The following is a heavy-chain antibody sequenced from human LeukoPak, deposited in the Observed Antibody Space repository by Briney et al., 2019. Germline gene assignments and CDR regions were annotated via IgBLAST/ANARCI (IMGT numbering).Heavy chain of an antibody. V-gene: IGHV3-7*01. Sequence: GGSLRLSCAASGFIFKKYWMNWVRQVPGKGLECLANIKEDGSETYYADSVKGRFTISRDNAKNSLYLQMNSLRAEDTAVYYCARDLLGEPGNFDYWGQGTLVIVSS. J-gene: IGHJ4*02. CDR2: IKEDGSET. CDR3: ARDLLGEPGNFDY. CDR1: GFIFKKYW. D-gene: IGHD3-16*01.